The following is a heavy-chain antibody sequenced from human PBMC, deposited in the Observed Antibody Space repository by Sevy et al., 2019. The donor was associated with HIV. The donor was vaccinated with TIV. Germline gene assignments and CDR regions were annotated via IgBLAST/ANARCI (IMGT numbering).Heavy chain of an antibody. CDR2: IYYSGST. CDR1: GGSISSYF. Sequence: SETLSLTCTVSGGSISSYFWSWIRQPPGKGLEWIGYIYYSGSTNYNPSLKSRVTISVDTSKNQFSLKLSSVTAADTAGYFCARDYGSGSYSENWFDPWGQGTLVTVSS. V-gene: IGHV4-59*01. J-gene: IGHJ5*02. D-gene: IGHD3-10*01. CDR3: ARDYGSGSYSENWFDP.